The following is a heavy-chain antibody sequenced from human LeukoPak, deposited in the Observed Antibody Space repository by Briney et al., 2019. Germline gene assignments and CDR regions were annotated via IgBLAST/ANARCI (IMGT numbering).Heavy chain of an antibody. Sequence: PGGSLRLSCAASGFTVSSNYMSWVRQAPGKGLEWVSVIYSGGSTYYADSVKGRFTISRDNSKNTLYLQMNSLRAEDTAVYYCAREVFGAAVYYFDYWGQGTLATVSS. V-gene: IGHV3-66*02. J-gene: IGHJ4*02. CDR2: IYSGGST. CDR1: GFTVSSNY. D-gene: IGHD6-13*01. CDR3: AREVFGAAVYYFDY.